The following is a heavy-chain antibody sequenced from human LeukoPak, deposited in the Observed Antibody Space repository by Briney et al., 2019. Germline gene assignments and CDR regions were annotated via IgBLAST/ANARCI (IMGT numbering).Heavy chain of an antibody. CDR3: AREVDYSPPDQFEWFDP. D-gene: IGHD2-15*01. CDR2: IYTSGST. CDR1: GGSISSGSYY. V-gene: IGHV4-61*02. Sequence: PSETLSLTCTVSGGSISSGSYYWSWIRQPAGKGLEWIGRIYTSGSTNYNPSLKSRVTISVDTSKNQFSLKLSSVTAADTAVYYCAREVDYSPPDQFEWFDPWVQGTLVTVSS. J-gene: IGHJ5*02.